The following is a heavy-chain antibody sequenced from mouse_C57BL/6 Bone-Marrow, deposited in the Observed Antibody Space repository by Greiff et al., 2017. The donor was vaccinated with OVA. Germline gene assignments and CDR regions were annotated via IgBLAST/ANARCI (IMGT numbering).Heavy chain of an antibody. J-gene: IGHJ4*01. Sequence: VQLQQSGPELVKPGDSVKISCKASGYSFTGYFMNWVMQSHGKSLEWIGRINPYNGDTFYNQKFKGKATLTVDKSSSTAHMELRSLTSEDSAVYYCARGGYYYGSILYYYAMDYWGQGTSVTVSS. D-gene: IGHD1-1*01. CDR3: ARGGYYYGSILYYYAMDY. CDR1: GYSFTGYF. V-gene: IGHV1-20*01. CDR2: INPYNGDT.